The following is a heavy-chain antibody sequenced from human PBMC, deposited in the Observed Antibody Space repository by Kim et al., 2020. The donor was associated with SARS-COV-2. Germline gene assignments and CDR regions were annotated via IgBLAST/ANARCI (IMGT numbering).Heavy chain of an antibody. V-gene: IGHV4-59*08. CDR2: IYYSGST. D-gene: IGHD1-26*01. CDR1: GGSISSYY. Sequence: SETLSLTCTVSGGSISSYYWSWIRQPPGKGLEWIGYIYYSGSTNYNPSLKSRVTISVDTSKNQFSLKLSSVTAADTAVYYCASLPGIVGARRGEEFDYWGQGTLATVSS. J-gene: IGHJ4*02. CDR3: ASLPGIVGARRGEEFDY.